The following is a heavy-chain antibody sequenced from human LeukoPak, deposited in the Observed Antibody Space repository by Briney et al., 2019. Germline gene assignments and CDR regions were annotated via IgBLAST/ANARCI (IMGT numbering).Heavy chain of an antibody. CDR3: ATYYYDSGGFHFHH. J-gene: IGHJ1*01. D-gene: IGHD3-22*01. V-gene: IGHV3-64*01. Sequence: GESLRLSCGASGLTVSSYGMSWVRQAPGKGLEYVSAISSNGGRTYYANSVKGRFTISRDNSRNTLYLQMGSLRAEDMAVYYCATYYYDSGGFHFHHWGQGTLVTVSS. CDR1: GLTVSSYG. CDR2: ISSNGGRT.